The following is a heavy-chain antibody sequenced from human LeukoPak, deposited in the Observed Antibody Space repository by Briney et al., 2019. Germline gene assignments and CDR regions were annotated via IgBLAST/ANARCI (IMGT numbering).Heavy chain of an antibody. D-gene: IGHD3-22*01. Sequence: ASVKVSCKASGYTFTGYYMHWVRQAPAQGLEWMGWINPNSGGTNYAQKFQGRVTMTRDSSISTAYMELSRLRSDDTAVYYCARTSYDSSGYYYWGYWGQGTLVTVSS. J-gene: IGHJ4*02. CDR3: ARTSYDSSGYYYWGY. V-gene: IGHV1-2*02. CDR2: INPNSGGT. CDR1: GYTFTGYY.